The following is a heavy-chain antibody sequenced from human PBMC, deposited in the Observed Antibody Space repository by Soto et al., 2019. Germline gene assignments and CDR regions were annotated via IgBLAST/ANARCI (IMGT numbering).Heavy chain of an antibody. CDR2: ISGNSTYT. D-gene: IGHD5-12*01. V-gene: IGHV3-11*05. Sequence: GSLRLSCAASGFTFSDNYMSWIRQAPGKGLEWVSYISGNSTYTRYADSIKGRFTISRDNAKDSVYLHMNSLKAEDTAVYYCARDSNSGYDHWGPGTPVTVSS. CDR1: GFTFSDNY. J-gene: IGHJ5*02. CDR3: ARDSNSGYDH.